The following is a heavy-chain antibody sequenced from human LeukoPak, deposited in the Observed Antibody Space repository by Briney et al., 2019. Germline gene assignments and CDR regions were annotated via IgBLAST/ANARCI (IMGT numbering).Heavy chain of an antibody. D-gene: IGHD3-22*01. Sequence: GGSLRLSCVASGFTFSTYEMNWVRQAPGKGLEWVSYISSSGRTIYYADSVKGRFTISRDNAKNSLYLQMNSLRAEDTAVYYCARVRTPYFDSSGSFDYWGQGTLVTVSS. CDR2: ISSSGRTI. J-gene: IGHJ4*02. CDR3: ARVRTPYFDSSGSFDY. CDR1: GFTFSTYE. V-gene: IGHV3-48*03.